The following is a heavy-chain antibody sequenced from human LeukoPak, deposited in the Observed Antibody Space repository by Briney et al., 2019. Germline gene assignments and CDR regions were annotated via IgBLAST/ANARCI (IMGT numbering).Heavy chain of an antibody. CDR3: ARDPVVVLVTISVYYGLDV. Sequence: GASVKVSCKASGYTFSSYGITWVRQAPGQGLEWMGWISGYNSNTNYSEKFQGRVTLTTDTSTRTAYMELRSLRSDDTAVYFCARDPVVVLVTISVYYGLDVWGQGTTVTVSS. J-gene: IGHJ6*02. CDR1: GYTFSSYG. D-gene: IGHD2-2*01. CDR2: ISGYNSNT. V-gene: IGHV1-18*01.